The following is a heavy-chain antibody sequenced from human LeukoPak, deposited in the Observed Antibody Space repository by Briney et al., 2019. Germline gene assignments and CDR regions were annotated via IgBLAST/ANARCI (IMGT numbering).Heavy chain of an antibody. V-gene: IGHV4-59*01. CDR1: GGSISGYF. Sequence: SETLSLTCTVSGGSISGYFWTWIRQPPGKGLEWIGYIYYTGNTNYNPSLKSRVTISIDTSKNHFSLNVNSVTAADAAVYYCVRSKSGAFGWFDPWGPGTLVTVSS. CDR2: IYYTGNT. D-gene: IGHD2-15*01. CDR3: VRSKSGAFGWFDP. J-gene: IGHJ5*02.